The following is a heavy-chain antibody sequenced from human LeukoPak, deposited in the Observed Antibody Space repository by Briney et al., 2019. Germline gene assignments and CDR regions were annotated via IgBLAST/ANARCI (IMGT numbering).Heavy chain of an antibody. V-gene: IGHV4-38-2*02. J-gene: IGHJ5*01. D-gene: IGHD6-13*01. CDR1: GYSISSGYY. Sequence: SETLSLTCSVSGYSISSGYYWGWIRQPPGKGLEWIGTMYHSGSTYYTPSLQSRVTISIDTSTNEVSLRLTSVTATDTAVYFCARAPRQSSWYDSWGQGTLVTVSS. CDR3: ARAPRQSSWYDS. CDR2: MYHSGST.